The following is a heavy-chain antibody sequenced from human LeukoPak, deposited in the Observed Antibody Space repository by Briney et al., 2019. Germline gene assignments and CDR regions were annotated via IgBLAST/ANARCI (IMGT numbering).Heavy chain of an antibody. J-gene: IGHJ6*03. CDR3: AKDICSGTSCYLYYYYYYVDV. V-gene: IGHV3-9*01. D-gene: IGHD2-2*01. CDR1: GFTFDDYA. CDR2: ISGNSVSI. Sequence: GGSLRLSCAASGFTFDDYAMHWVRQAPGKGLEWVSGISGNSVSIGYADSVKGRFTISRDNAKNSLYLQMNSLRAEDTALYYCAKDICSGTSCYLYYYYYYVDVWGKGTTVTVSS.